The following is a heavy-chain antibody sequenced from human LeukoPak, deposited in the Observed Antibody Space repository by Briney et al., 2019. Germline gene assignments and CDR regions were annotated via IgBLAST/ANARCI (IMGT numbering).Heavy chain of an antibody. CDR3: AKSLVTKCFDF. D-gene: IGHD3-9*01. CDR1: GFTFTTYS. CDR2: ISINSDYI. Sequence: PGGSLRLSCAASGFTFTTYSMNWVRQAPGKGLEWVSSISINSDYIFYADSVKGRFTISRDNAKNSLFLQMNNLRAEDTAVYYCAKSLVTKCFDFWGQGTMVTVSS. V-gene: IGHV3-21*01. J-gene: IGHJ3*01.